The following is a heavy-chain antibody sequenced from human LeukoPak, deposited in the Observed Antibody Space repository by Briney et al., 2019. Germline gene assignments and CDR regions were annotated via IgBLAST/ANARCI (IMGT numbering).Heavy chain of an antibody. J-gene: IGHJ6*03. V-gene: IGHV4-61*02. Sequence: SETLSLTCAVSGGSVSSGSYYWSWIRQPAGKGLEWIGRIYTSGSTKYNPSLKSRVTISVDTSKNQFSLKLSSVTAADTAVYYCARIYCGGDCRGYYYHYYMDVWGKGTTVTISS. CDR2: IYTSGST. CDR1: GGSVSSGSYY. CDR3: ARIYCGGDCRGYYYHYYMDV. D-gene: IGHD2-21*02.